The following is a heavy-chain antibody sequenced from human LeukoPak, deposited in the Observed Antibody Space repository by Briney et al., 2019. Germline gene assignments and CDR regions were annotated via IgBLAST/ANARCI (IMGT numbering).Heavy chain of an antibody. CDR3: ARYYYDSSGYYYFDY. D-gene: IGHD3-22*01. CDR2: MNPNSGNT. CDR1: GYTFTSYD. V-gene: IGHV1-8*01. Sequence: GASVKVSCKASGYTFTSYDINWVRQGTGQGLEWMGWMNPNSGNTGYAQKFQGRVTLTRNTSISTAYMELSSLRSEDTAVYYCARYYYDSSGYYYFDYWGQGTLVTVSS. J-gene: IGHJ4*02.